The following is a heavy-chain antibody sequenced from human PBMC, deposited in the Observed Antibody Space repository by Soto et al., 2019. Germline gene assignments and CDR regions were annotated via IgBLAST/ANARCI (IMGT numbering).Heavy chain of an antibody. CDR3: ARALSYHVFLTGRGWVFSLDF. Sequence: SETLSLTCTVSGGSISSYYWTWIRQPPGRGLEWIGDIYYSGNTNYNPSLKSRVTISVDTSRSQFSLELKSVTTADTAVYYCARALSYHVFLTGRGWVFSLDFGARGALVTVS. CDR2: IYYSGNT. J-gene: IGHJ4*02. D-gene: IGHD3-9*01. CDR1: GGSISSYY. V-gene: IGHV4-59*01.